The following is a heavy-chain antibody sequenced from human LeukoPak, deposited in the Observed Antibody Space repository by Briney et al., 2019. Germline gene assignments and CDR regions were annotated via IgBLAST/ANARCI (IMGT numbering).Heavy chain of an antibody. CDR2: INPSGGST. D-gene: IGHD1-7*01. CDR1: GYTFTSYY. Sequence: ASVKVSCKASGYTFTSYYMHWVRQAPGQGLEWMGIINPSGGSTSYAQKFQGRVTMTRDTSTSTVYMELSSLRSEDTAVYYCARDLSNWNYFRTPALSYNDAFDIWGQGTMVTVSS. J-gene: IGHJ3*02. CDR3: ARDLSNWNYFRTPALSYNDAFDI. V-gene: IGHV1-46*01.